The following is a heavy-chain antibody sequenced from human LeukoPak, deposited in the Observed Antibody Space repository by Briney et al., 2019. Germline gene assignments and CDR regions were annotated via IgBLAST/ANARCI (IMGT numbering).Heavy chain of an antibody. V-gene: IGHV3-7*03. Sequence: GGSLRLSCAASGFSFSDYWMSWVRQSPEKGLEWVANIKEDGSARYYVDSVKGRFTISRDSAKNSLYLQMTSLRAEDTAMYYCARDPRDDHNSLDSWGPGTQVTVSS. CDR2: IKEDGSAR. J-gene: IGHJ5*01. CDR1: GFSFSDYW. CDR3: ARDPRDDHNSLDS.